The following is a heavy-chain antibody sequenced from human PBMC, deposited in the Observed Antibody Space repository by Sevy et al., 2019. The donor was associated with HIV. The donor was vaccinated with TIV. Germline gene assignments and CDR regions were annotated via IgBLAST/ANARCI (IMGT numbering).Heavy chain of an antibody. Sequence: SETLSLTCAVYGGSFSGYYWSWIRQPPGKGLEWIGEINHSGSTNYNPSLKSRVTISVDTSKNQFSLKLSSVTAADTVVYYCARVRIFGVVTVYYYYGMDVWGQGTTVTVSS. V-gene: IGHV4-34*01. CDR2: INHSGST. D-gene: IGHD3-3*01. CDR3: ARVRIFGVVTVYYYYGMDV. CDR1: GGSFSGYY. J-gene: IGHJ6*02.